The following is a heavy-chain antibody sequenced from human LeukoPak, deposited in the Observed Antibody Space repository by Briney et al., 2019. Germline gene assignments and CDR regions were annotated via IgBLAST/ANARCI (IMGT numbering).Heavy chain of an antibody. CDR3: ARVAGGWYYFDY. D-gene: IGHD6-19*01. CDR2: TNHSGST. J-gene: IGHJ4*02. CDR1: GGSFSGYY. V-gene: IGHV4-34*01. Sequence: PSETLSLTCAVYGGSFSGYYWSWIRQPPGKGLEWIGETNHSGSTNYNPSLKSRVTISVDTSKNQFSLKLSSVTAADTAVYYCARVAGGWYYFDYWGQGTLVTVSS.